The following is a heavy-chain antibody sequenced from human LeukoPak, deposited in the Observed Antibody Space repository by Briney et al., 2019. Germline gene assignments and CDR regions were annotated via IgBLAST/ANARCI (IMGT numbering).Heavy chain of an antibody. CDR1: GFTFSSYA. CDR2: IKQDGSEK. V-gene: IGHV3-7*01. Sequence: GGSLRLSCAASGFTFSSYAMSWVRQAPGKGLEWVANIKQDGSEKYYVDSVKGRFTISRDNAKNSLYLQMNSLRAEDTAVYYCARRYDSSGYYYYYYYYYMDVWGKGTTVTVSS. CDR3: ARRYDSSGYYYYYYYYYMDV. J-gene: IGHJ6*03. D-gene: IGHD3-22*01.